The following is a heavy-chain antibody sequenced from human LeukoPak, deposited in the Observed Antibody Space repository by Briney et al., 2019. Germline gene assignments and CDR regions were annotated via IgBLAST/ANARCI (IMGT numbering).Heavy chain of an antibody. CDR3: ARGFYDYYYYGMDV. J-gene: IGHJ6*02. Sequence: ASVKVSCKASGYTFTSYDINWVRQATGQGLEWMGWMNPNSGNTGYAQKFQGRVTMTRNTSISTAYMELSSLRSDDTAVYYCARGFYDYYYYGMDVWGQGTTVTVSS. V-gene: IGHV1-8*01. CDR2: MNPNSGNT. D-gene: IGHD3-16*01. CDR1: GYTFTSYD.